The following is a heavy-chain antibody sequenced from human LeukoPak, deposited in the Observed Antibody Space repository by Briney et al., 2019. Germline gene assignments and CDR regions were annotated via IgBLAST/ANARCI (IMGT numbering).Heavy chain of an antibody. V-gene: IGHV4-34*01. Sequence: SETLSLTCAVYGGSFSGYYWSWIRQPPGKGLEWIGEINHSGSTNYNPSLKSRVTISVDTSKNQFSLKLSSVTAADTAVYYCARDRDSSGYYLYYWGQGTLVTVSS. CDR2: INHSGST. CDR3: ARDRDSSGYYLYY. D-gene: IGHD3-22*01. J-gene: IGHJ4*02. CDR1: GGSFSGYY.